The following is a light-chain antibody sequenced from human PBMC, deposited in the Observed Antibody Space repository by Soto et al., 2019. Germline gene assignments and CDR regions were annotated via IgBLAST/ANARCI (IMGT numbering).Light chain of an antibody. CDR2: DAS. Sequence: EIVLTQSPATLSLSPGERATLSCRASQSVSSYLAWYQQKPGQAPRLLIYDASNTATGIPARFSGSGSGTDFTLTISSLEPEDFAVYYCQQRSNWTLTFGPGTKVDIK. CDR1: QSVSSY. J-gene: IGKJ3*01. CDR3: QQRSNWTLT. V-gene: IGKV3-11*01.